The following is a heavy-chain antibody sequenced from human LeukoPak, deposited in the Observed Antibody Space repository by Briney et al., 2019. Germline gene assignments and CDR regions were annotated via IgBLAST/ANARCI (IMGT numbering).Heavy chain of an antibody. V-gene: IGHV3-48*03. D-gene: IGHD1-1*01. CDR1: GFTFSSYE. CDR3: ARVRYGTFDY. CDR2: ISSSGSTI. J-gene: IGHJ4*02. Sequence: GGSLRLSCAASGFTFSSYEMNWVRQAPGKGLEWVSYISSSGSTIYYADSVKGRFTISRDNVKNSLNLQMNSLRAEDTAVYFCARVRYGTFDYWGQGTLVTVSS.